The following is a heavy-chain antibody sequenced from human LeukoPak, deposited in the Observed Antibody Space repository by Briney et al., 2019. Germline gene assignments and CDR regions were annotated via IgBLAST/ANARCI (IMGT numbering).Heavy chain of an antibody. CDR1: GGSISSGGYY. CDR3: ARGVMVTYNWFDP. J-gene: IGHJ5*02. CDR2: IYYSGST. D-gene: IGHD2-21*02. Sequence: PSQTLSLTCTVSGGSISSGGYYWSWIRQHPGKGLEWIGYIYYSGSTYYNPSLKRRVTISVNTSKNELSLKRSSVTAADTAVYDCARGVMVTYNWFDPWGQGTLVTVSS. V-gene: IGHV4-31*03.